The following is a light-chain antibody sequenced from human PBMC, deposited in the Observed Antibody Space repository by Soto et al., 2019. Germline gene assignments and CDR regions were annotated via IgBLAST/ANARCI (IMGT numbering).Light chain of an antibody. J-gene: IGKJ3*01. CDR1: QSISSW. CDR2: KAS. V-gene: IGKV1-5*03. Sequence: DIQMTQCPSTLSASVGDRVTITCRASQSISSWLAWYQQKPGKAPKLLIYKASSLESGVPSRFSGSGSGTEFTLTISSLQPDDFATYYCQQYNSYSGFTFGPGTKVDIK. CDR3: QQYNSYSGFT.